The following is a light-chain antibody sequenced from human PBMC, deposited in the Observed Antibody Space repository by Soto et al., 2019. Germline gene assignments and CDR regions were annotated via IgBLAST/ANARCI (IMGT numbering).Light chain of an antibody. Sequence: EIVLTQSPGTLSLSPGEGATLSCRASQSIDANYLAWYQQKPGQSPRLLIYGVSSRATGIPDRFSGSGSRTDFTLTINRLEPEDSAVYYCQQYGSSPGTFGQGTKVEIK. V-gene: IGKV3-20*01. J-gene: IGKJ1*01. CDR1: QSIDANY. CDR2: GVS. CDR3: QQYGSSPGT.